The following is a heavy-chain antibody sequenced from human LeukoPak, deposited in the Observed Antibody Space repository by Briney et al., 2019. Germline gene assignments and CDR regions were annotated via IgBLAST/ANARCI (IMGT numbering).Heavy chain of an antibody. J-gene: IGHJ4*02. CDR3: ARGHSSSSFDY. V-gene: IGHV3-23*01. Sequence: SGGSLRLSCAASGFTFSSYAMSWVRQAPGKGLEWVSAISGSGGSTYYADSVKGRFTISRDNAKNSLYLQMNSLRAEDTAVYYCARGHSSSSFDYWGQGTLVTVSS. CDR2: ISGSGGST. CDR1: GFTFSSYA. D-gene: IGHD6-6*01.